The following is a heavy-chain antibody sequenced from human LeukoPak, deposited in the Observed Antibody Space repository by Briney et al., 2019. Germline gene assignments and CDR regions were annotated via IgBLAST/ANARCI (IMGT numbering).Heavy chain of an antibody. Sequence: GGSLRLSCAASGFTFSSYGMHWVRQAPGKGLEWVAVIWYDGSNKYYADSLKGRFTISRDNSKDTLYLQMNSLRAEDTAVYYCAKDFNRITGTLDYWGQGTLVTVSS. CDR3: AKDFNRITGTLDY. D-gene: IGHD1-20*01. V-gene: IGHV3-33*06. J-gene: IGHJ4*02. CDR1: GFTFSSYG. CDR2: IWYDGSNK.